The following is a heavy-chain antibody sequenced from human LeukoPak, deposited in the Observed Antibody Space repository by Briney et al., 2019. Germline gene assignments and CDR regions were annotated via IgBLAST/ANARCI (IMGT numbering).Heavy chain of an antibody. CDR1: GFTVSSNY. V-gene: IGHV3-53*01. J-gene: IGHJ6*02. CDR2: IYSGGST. CDR3: ARDHRSGYYKNYYGMGV. D-gene: IGHD3-3*01. Sequence: GGSLRLSCAASGFTVSSNYMSWVRQAPGKGLEWVSVIYSGGSTYYADSVKGRFTISRDNSKNTLYLQMNSLRAEDTAVYYCARDHRSGYYKNYYGMGVWGQGTTVTVSS.